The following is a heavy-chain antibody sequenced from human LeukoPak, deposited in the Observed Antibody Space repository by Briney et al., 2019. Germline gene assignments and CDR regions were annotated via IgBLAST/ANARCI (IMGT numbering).Heavy chain of an antibody. J-gene: IGHJ4*02. CDR2: INHSRST. CDR1: GWSFTGYY. V-gene: IGHV4-34*01. D-gene: IGHD1-1*01. Sequence: SETLSLTCAVYGWSFTGYYWGWIRQRPGKGLEWIGEINHSRSTKYNPSLKSRVTISVDTSKNQFSLKLSSVTAADTAVYYCARGGNWDFDYWGQGTLVTVSS. CDR3: ARGGNWDFDY.